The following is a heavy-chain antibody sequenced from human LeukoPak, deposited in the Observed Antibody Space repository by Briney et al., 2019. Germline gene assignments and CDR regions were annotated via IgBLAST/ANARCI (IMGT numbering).Heavy chain of an antibody. CDR2: IYYSAST. J-gene: IGHJ4*02. CDR3: AGFSSGWGGYYFDY. Sequence: PSETLSLACTVSGASISSSRYCWGWIRQPPGNGLEWFGSIYYSASTYYNPSLTSRVTISVGTSKIQFSLQLSSVTAADTAVYYCAGFSSGWGGYYFDYWGQGTLVTVSS. D-gene: IGHD6-19*01. V-gene: IGHV4-39*01. CDR1: GASISSSRYC.